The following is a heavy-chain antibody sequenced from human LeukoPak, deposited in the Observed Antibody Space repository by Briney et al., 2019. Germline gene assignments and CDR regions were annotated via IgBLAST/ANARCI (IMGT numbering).Heavy chain of an antibody. CDR2: INPNSGGT. CDR3: ARVHVRGVINLNWFDP. Sequence: ASVKVSCKASGYTFTGYYMHWVRQAPGQGLEWMGWINPNSGGTNYAQKFQGRVTMTRDTSISTAYMELSRLRSDDTAVYYCARVHVRGVINLNWFDPWGQGTLVTVSP. V-gene: IGHV1-2*02. D-gene: IGHD3-10*02. CDR1: GYTFTGYY. J-gene: IGHJ5*02.